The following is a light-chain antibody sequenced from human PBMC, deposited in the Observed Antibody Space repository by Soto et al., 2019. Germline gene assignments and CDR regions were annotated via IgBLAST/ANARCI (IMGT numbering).Light chain of an antibody. Sequence: QSVLTQPPSASGTPGQRVTISCSGTSSNVGSNSVSWDHHLPGTAPKLLIYNSDQRPSGVPDRFSGSKSDTSASLAISGLQSEDEADYYCAAWDDSLNSQLFGGGTKLTVL. J-gene: IGLJ2*01. CDR1: SSNVGSNS. CDR2: NSD. V-gene: IGLV1-44*01. CDR3: AAWDDSLNSQL.